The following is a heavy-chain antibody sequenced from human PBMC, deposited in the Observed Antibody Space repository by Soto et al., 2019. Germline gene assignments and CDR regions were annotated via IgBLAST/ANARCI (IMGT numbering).Heavy chain of an antibody. CDR1: GGSISSGDYY. CDR2: IYYSGST. V-gene: IGHV4-30-4*01. D-gene: IGHD4-17*01. CDR3: AREGGYYGDYSYWYFDL. Sequence: QVQLQESGPGLVKPSQTLSLTCTVSGGSISSGDYYWSWIRQPPGKGLEWIGYIYYSGSTYYNPSLKSRVTISVDTSKNQFSLKLSSVTAADTAVYYCAREGGYYGDYSYWYFDLWGRGTLVTVSS. J-gene: IGHJ2*01.